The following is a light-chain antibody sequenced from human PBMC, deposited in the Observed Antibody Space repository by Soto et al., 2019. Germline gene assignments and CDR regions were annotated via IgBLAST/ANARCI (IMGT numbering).Light chain of an antibody. CDR3: MHGTHWPWP. CDR2: KVS. Sequence: DVVSAETPISLPGTLGRPSSISFSSIQILVYSDGNTYLNWFQQRPGQSPRRLIYKVSNRDSGVPDRFSGSGSGTDFTLKISRVEAEDVGVYYCMHGTHWPWPFGQGTKVDI. V-gene: IGKV2-30*01. CDR1: QILVYSDGNTY. J-gene: IGKJ1*01.